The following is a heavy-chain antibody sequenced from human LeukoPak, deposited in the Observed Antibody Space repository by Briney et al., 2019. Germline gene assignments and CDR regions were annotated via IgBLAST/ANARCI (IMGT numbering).Heavy chain of an antibody. CDR3: ARAGTGYYFDY. CDR2: IYYSGST. V-gene: IGHV4-59*01. D-gene: IGHD3-10*01. J-gene: IGHJ4*02. CDR1: GGSISSYY. Sequence: SETLSLTCTVSGGSISSYYWSWIRQPPGKGLEWIGYIYYSGSTNYNPSLKSRVTISVDTSKNQFSLKLSSVTAADTAVYYCARAGTGYYFDYWGQGTLVTVSS.